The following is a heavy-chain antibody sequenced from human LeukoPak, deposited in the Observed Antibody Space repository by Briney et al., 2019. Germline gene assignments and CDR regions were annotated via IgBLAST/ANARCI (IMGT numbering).Heavy chain of an antibody. V-gene: IGHV4-38-2*02. CDR1: GYSISSGYY. Sequence: SETLSLTCTVSGYSISSGYYWGWIRQPPGKGLEWIGSIYHSGRTFYNPSLKSRVTISVDTSKNQFSLKLTSVTAADTAVYYCARERSTAMVYFDYWGQGTLVTVSS. D-gene: IGHD5-18*01. CDR3: ARERSTAMVYFDY. J-gene: IGHJ4*02. CDR2: IYHSGRT.